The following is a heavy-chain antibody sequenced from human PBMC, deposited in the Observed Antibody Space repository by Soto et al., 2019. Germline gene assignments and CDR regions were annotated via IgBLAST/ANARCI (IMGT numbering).Heavy chain of an antibody. J-gene: IGHJ4*02. CDR1: VFTFSNYG. V-gene: IGHV3-30*18. CDR3: AKEDLYYYDSSGDYSLDY. CDR2: ISYDGSNK. D-gene: IGHD3-22*01. Sequence: PGGSLRLSCAASVFTFSNYGMHCVRQAPGKGLEWVAVISYDGSNKYYADSVKGRFTISRDNSKNTLYLQMNSLRAEGTAVYYSAKEDLYYYDSSGDYSLDYWGQGTLVTVSS.